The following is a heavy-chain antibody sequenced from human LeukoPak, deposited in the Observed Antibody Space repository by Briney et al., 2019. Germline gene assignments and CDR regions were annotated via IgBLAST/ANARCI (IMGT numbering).Heavy chain of an antibody. CDR2: INPNSGGT. D-gene: IGHD3-22*01. CDR1: GYTVTGYD. J-gene: IGHJ1*01. V-gene: IGHV1-2*02. CDR3: ARGYYDSSDFEYLQH. Sequence: GASVKLSCKASGYTVTGYDMHWGRRAPGQGLEWMGWINPNSGGTNYAQKFQRRVTMTRDTSISTVYMQLSRLRSDDTAIFYCARGYYDSSDFEYLQHWGQGTLVTVSS.